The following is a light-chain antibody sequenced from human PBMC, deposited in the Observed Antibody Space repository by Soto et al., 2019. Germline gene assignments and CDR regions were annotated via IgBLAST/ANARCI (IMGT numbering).Light chain of an antibody. Sequence: DIQMTQSPSSLSASVGDKVTITCRSSQGISNYLAWSQHKPGKAPKLLIHAASTLQSGVPFRFSGSGAGTNFTLKISSLQPEDVATYYCQKYNSAPLFLIFGGGTKVRIK. V-gene: IGKV1-27*01. CDR1: QGISNY. CDR2: AAS. J-gene: IGKJ4*01. CDR3: QKYNSAPLFLI.